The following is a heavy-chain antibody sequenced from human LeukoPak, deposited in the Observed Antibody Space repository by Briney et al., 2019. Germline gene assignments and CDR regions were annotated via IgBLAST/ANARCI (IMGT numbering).Heavy chain of an antibody. CDR2: INPNIGGT. J-gene: IGHJ6*03. V-gene: IGHV1-2*02. CDR3: ARAPVVGAPLVPYYYYYMDV. Sequence: ASVKVSCKASGYTFTCYYMHWVRQAPGQGMEWKGWINPNIGGTNYAQNFQGRVTMTRATSISTAYMELSRLRSDDTAVYYCARAPVVGAPLVPYYYYYMDVWGKGTTVTVSS. D-gene: IGHD1-26*01. CDR1: GYTFTCYY.